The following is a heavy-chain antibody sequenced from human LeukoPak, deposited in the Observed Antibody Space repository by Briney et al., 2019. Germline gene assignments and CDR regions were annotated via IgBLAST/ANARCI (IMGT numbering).Heavy chain of an antibody. J-gene: IGHJ4*02. CDR1: GFTFNNYA. D-gene: IGHD6-13*01. V-gene: IGHV3-15*01. CDR2: VKSKTDGGTT. CDR3: TTAFTSSSAVGTFSGFAY. Sequence: PGGSLRLSCVASGFTFNNYAMTWVRQAPGQGLEWVGRVKSKTDGGTTDHAAPERGRFTISRDDSKNTLYLQMNSLKSEDTAVYYCTTAFTSSSAVGTFSGFAYWGQGTLVTVSS.